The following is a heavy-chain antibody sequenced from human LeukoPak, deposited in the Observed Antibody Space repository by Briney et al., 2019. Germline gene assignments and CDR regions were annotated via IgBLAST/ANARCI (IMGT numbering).Heavy chain of an antibody. CDR1: GYTFTGYY. V-gene: IGHV1-2*02. J-gene: IGHJ4*02. CDR3: ARGTYCGGDCIGN. D-gene: IGHD2-21*02. Sequence: GASVKVSCKASGYTFTGYYIHWVRQAPGHGLEWMGWINPNSGGTNYAQKSQGRGTMTRDTSISTAYMELSRLRSDDTAVYYCARGTYCGGDCIGNWGQGSLVIVSS. CDR2: INPNSGGT.